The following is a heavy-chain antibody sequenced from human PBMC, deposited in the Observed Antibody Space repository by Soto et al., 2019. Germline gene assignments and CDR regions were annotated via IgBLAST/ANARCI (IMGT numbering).Heavy chain of an antibody. J-gene: IGHJ4*02. CDR2: IKQDESEK. D-gene: IGHD2-15*01. Sequence: QSGGSLRLSCAASGFTFSNYWMSWVRQAPGKGLEWVANIKQDESEKYYVDSVKGRFTISRDNAKNSLYLQMNSLRAEDTAMYYCARDMSFGGVEYWGQGTLVTVSS. CDR3: ARDMSFGGVEY. CDR1: GFTFSNYW. V-gene: IGHV3-7*03.